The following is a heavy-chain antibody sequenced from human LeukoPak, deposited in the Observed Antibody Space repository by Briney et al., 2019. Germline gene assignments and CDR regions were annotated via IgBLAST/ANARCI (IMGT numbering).Heavy chain of an antibody. CDR2: IRSKTDGGTT. D-gene: IGHD1-26*01. CDR3: TTAHDSGSRDDY. V-gene: IGHV3-15*01. J-gene: IGHJ4*02. CDR1: GFTFRSAW. Sequence: PGGSLRLSCTVSGFTFRSAWMSWVRQAPGKGLEWVGRIRSKTDGGTTDHGAPVQGRFTISRDDSPSTVYLQRTSLKIQDTAVNFCTTAHDSGSRDDYWGPGTRVTVSS.